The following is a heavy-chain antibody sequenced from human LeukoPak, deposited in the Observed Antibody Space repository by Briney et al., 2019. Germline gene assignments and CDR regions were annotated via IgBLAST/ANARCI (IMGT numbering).Heavy chain of an antibody. J-gene: IGHJ6*03. Sequence: SQTLSLTCAVSGGSISSGGYSWSWIRQPPGKGLEWIGYIYHSGSTNYNPSLKSRVTISVDTSKNQFSLKLSSVTAADMAVYYCARAAYYGGNSVVYYYYYMDVWGKGTTVTVSS. D-gene: IGHD4-23*01. CDR3: ARAAYYGGNSVVYYYYYMDV. V-gene: IGHV4-30-2*01. CDR1: GGSISSGGYS. CDR2: IYHSGST.